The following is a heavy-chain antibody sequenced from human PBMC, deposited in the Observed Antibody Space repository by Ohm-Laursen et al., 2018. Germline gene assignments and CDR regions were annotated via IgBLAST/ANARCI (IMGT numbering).Heavy chain of an antibody. J-gene: IGHJ1*01. Sequence: SLRLSCTASGSTFSNYEMNWVRQAPGKGLEWISYISSGGSTIYYADSVKGRFTISRDNARNSLYLQMDSLRAEDTAVYYCARVSNYPRKDFQHWGQGTLVTVSS. CDR2: ISSGGSTI. D-gene: IGHD4/OR15-4a*01. CDR3: ARVSNYPRKDFQH. V-gene: IGHV3-48*03. CDR1: GSTFSNYE.